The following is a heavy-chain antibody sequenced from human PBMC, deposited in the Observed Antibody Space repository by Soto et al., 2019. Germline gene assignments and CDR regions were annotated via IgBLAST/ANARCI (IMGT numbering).Heavy chain of an antibody. CDR3: ARAFCTNGVCYYFFDY. D-gene: IGHD2-8*01. V-gene: IGHV3-33*01. CDR2: IYYDGSNR. Sequence: PGGSLRLSCAASGFTFGTYAMHWVRQAPGKGLEWVAVIYYDGSNRYYGDAVKGRFTISRDNSKSTLYSQMSSLRAEDTAVYYCARAFCTNGVCYYFFDYWGHGTLVTVSS. CDR1: GFTFGTYA. J-gene: IGHJ4*01.